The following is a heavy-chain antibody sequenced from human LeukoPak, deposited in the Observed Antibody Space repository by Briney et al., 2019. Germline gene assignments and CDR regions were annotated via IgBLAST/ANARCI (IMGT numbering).Heavy chain of an antibody. D-gene: IGHD3-10*01. CDR2: INHSGSI. CDR3: ARGPMVRGPKGVWFDP. CDR1: GGSFSGYY. V-gene: IGHV4-34*01. J-gene: IGHJ5*02. Sequence: SETLSLTCAVYGGSFSGYYWSWIRQPPGKGLEWIGEINHSGSINYNPSLKSRVTISVDTSKNQFSLKLSSVTAADTAVYYCARGPMVRGPKGVWFDPWGQGTLVTVSS.